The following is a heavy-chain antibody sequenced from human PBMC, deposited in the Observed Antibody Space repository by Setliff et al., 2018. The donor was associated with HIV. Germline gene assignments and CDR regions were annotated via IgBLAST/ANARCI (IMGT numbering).Heavy chain of an antibody. Sequence: SETLSLTCTVSGGSISDTYYTWIRQTPGKGLEWIGLMHVSRETNYNPSLESRVTISMDTSKNQFSLKMSSVTAADTAVYYCTRLAGGYADYWGQGTLVTAPQ. CDR1: GGSISDTY. CDR2: MHVSRET. V-gene: IGHV4-4*08. J-gene: IGHJ4*02. CDR3: TRLAGGYADY. D-gene: IGHD5-12*01.